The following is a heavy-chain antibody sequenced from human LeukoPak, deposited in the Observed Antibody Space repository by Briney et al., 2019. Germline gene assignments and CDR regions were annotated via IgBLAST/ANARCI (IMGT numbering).Heavy chain of an antibody. Sequence: ASAKVSCKASGYTFTGDYMHWVRQAPGHGLEWMGRINPNSGNTGYAQKFQGRVTMTRNTSISTAYMELSSLRSEDTAVYYCARRYSSGLSIWGQGTMVTASS. CDR2: INPNSGNT. D-gene: IGHD6-19*01. CDR1: GYTFTGDY. V-gene: IGHV1-8*02. CDR3: ARRYSSGLSI. J-gene: IGHJ3*02.